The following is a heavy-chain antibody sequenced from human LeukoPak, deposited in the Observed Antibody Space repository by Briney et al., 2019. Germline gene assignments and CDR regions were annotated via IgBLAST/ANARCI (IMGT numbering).Heavy chain of an antibody. V-gene: IGHV3-21*01. CDR1: GFTFSAYS. CDR2: ISSSSDYI. CDR3: ARAARLSTSPYDGFDI. D-gene: IGHD6-6*01. Sequence: PGGSLRLSCAASGFTFSAYSMNWVRQAPGKGLEWVSSISSSSDYIKNADSVKGRFTISRDNAKNSLYLQMDSLRAEDTAVYYCARAARLSTSPYDGFDIWGQGTMVTVSS. J-gene: IGHJ3*02.